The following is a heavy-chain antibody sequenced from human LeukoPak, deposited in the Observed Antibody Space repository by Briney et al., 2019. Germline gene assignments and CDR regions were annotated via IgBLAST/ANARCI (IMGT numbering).Heavy chain of an antibody. CDR3: ARQVATRLDY. CDR2: ISSSGSTI. Sequence: GGSLRLSCAASGFTFSSYSMNWVRQAPGKGLEWVSSISSSGSTIYYADSVKGRFTISRDKAKNSLYLQMNSLTAEDTAVYYCARQVATRLDYWGQGTLVTVSS. D-gene: IGHD5-12*01. J-gene: IGHJ4*02. CDR1: GFTFSSYS. V-gene: IGHV3-48*01.